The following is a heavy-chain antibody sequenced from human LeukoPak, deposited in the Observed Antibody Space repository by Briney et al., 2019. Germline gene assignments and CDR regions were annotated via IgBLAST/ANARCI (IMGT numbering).Heavy chain of an antibody. CDR3: ARGRVVAETIDY. D-gene: IGHD2-15*01. V-gene: IGHV4-59*12. CDR2: IYYSAST. Sequence: PSETLSLTCTVSGGSISSYDWSWIRQPPGKGLEWIGYIYYSASTYYNPSLKSRTTISGDTSKNQFSLKLRSVTAADTAMYYCARGRVVAETIDYWGQGTLVTVSS. J-gene: IGHJ4*02. CDR1: GGSISSYD.